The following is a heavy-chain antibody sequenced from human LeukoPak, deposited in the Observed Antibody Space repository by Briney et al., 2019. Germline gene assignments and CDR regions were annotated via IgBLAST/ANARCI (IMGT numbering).Heavy chain of an antibody. CDR2: IYSGGSR. J-gene: IGHJ6*04. CDR1: GFTVSSSY. D-gene: IGHD3-10*01. CDR3: AREGSPYGSGLDV. V-gene: IGHV3-66*02. Sequence: GGSLRLSCVVSGFTVSSSYMSWVRQAPGKGLEWVSVIYSGGSRYYADSVRGRFAISRDNSKNTLHLQMDSLRAEDTAVYYCAREGSPYGSGLDVWGKGTTVTVSS.